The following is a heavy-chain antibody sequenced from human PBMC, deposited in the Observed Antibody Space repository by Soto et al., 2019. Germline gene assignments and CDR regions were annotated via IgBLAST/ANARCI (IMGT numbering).Heavy chain of an antibody. CDR2: IYHSGST. CDR3: ARVSGSYYYGMDV. Sequence: SSETLSLTCVVSGDSISSGNWWSWVRQPPGKGLEWIGQIYHSGSTNYSPSLKSRVTISVDTSKNQFSLKLSSVTAADTAVYYCARVSGSYYYGMDVWGQGTTVTVSS. CDR1: GDSISSGNW. D-gene: IGHD1-26*01. J-gene: IGHJ6*02. V-gene: IGHV4-4*02.